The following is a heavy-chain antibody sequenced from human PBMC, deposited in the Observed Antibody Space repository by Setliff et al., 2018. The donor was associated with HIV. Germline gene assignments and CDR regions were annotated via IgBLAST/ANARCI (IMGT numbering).Heavy chain of an antibody. J-gene: IGHJ4*02. CDR3: AKNYFDTSGWSAVDY. V-gene: IGHV1-2*02. CDR1: GYTFTGYF. Sequence: ASVKVSCKASGYTFTGYFIHWVRQAPGQGFEWMGWINPNTGNTHYPPSFQGRVTMTRDTSTTTAYMELSSLRSDDTAVYYCAKNYFDTSGWSAVDYWGQGALVTVSS. CDR2: INPNTGNT. D-gene: IGHD3-22*01.